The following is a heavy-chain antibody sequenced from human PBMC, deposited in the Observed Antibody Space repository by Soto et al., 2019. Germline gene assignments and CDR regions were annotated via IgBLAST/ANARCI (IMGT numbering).Heavy chain of an antibody. J-gene: IGHJ6*02. D-gene: IGHD2-21*01. Sequence: ESVGGLVQPGGSLRLSCAASGFTFRNYVMSWVRQAPGKGLEWVSSISGGGDRTYYAESVKGRFTISRDNSKNTLSLHMNSLRGDDTAIFYCAKNIGIPTQAMDVWGQGTTVTVSS. CDR3: AKNIGIPTQAMDV. CDR2: ISGGGDRT. CDR1: GFTFRNYV. V-gene: IGHV3-23*01.